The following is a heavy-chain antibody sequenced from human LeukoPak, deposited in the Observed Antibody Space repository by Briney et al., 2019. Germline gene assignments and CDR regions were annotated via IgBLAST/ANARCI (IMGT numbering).Heavy chain of an antibody. CDR2: MYYSGNT. J-gene: IGHJ4*02. V-gene: IGHV4-39*07. Sequence: SETLSLTCTVSGGSISSSTYYWGWIRQPPGKGLEWIGSMYYSGNTYYNPSLKSRVTISVDTSKNQFSLKLSSVTAADTAVYYCARPTVTYYFDYWGQGALVTVSS. CDR1: GGSISSSTYY. D-gene: IGHD4-17*01. CDR3: ARPTVTYYFDY.